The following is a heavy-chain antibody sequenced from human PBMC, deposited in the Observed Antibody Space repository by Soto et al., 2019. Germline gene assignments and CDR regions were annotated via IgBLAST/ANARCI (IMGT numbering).Heavy chain of an antibody. CDR2: ISYDGSNK. J-gene: IGHJ3*02. Sequence: LRLSCAASGFTFSSYGMHWVRQAPGKGLEWVAVISYDGSNKYYADSVKGRFTISRDNSKNTLYLQMNSLRAEDTAVYYCAKFSPGPPNPRVDAFDIWGQGTMVTVSS. CDR1: GFTFSSYG. CDR3: AKFSPGPPNPRVDAFDI. V-gene: IGHV3-30*18.